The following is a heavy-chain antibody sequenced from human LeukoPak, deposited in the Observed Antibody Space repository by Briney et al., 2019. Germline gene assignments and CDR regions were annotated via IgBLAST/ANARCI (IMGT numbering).Heavy chain of an antibody. CDR3: ARHGTGSSSDYDF. J-gene: IGHJ4*02. V-gene: IGHV5-51*01. CDR1: GYSFISYW. D-gene: IGHD3-22*01. Sequence: GESLKISCKASGYSFISYWIGWVRQMPGKGLEWMGIIYPGDSNTRYSPSFQGQVNISVDKSISTAFLQWSSLKASDTAIYYCARHGTGSSSDYDFWGQGTLVTVSS. CDR2: IYPGDSNT.